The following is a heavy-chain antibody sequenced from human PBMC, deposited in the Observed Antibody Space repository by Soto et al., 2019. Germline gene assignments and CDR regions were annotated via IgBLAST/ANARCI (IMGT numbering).Heavy chain of an antibody. J-gene: IGHJ3*02. CDR2: ISGSGGST. D-gene: IGHD3-3*01. CDR1: GFTFSSYA. V-gene: IGHV3-23*01. Sequence: GGSLRLSCAASGFTFSSYAMSWVRQAPGKGLEWVSAISGSGGSTYYADSVKGRFTISRDNSKNTLYLQMNSLRAEDTAVYYCAKDYRGDKLRFLESDAFDIWGQGTMVTVSS. CDR3: AKDYRGDKLRFLESDAFDI.